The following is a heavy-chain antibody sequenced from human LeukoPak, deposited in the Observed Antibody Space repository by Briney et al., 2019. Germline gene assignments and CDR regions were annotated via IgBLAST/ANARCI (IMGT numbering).Heavy chain of an antibody. CDR2: IYYSGST. Sequence: PSETLSLTCTVSGGSVSSGSYYWSWIRQPPGKGLEWIGYIYYSGSTNYNPSLKSRVTISVDTSKNQFSLKLSSVTAADTAAYYCARDVTMVRGASDAFDIWGQGTMVTVSS. D-gene: IGHD3-10*01. J-gene: IGHJ3*02. V-gene: IGHV4-61*01. CDR3: ARDVTMVRGASDAFDI. CDR1: GGSVSSGSYY.